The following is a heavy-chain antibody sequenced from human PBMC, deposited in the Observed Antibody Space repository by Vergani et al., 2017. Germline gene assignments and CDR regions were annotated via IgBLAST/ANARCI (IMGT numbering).Heavy chain of an antibody. Sequence: QVQLRESGPRLVRPSQTLSLTCTVSGGSINTGAYYWSWIRQPAGKGLEWIGRVYTSGMTIYNPSLKSRVTILVDRSKSQLSLKLTSVTAGDTAVYFCARELSYYYGSGSDDYNPYYYEGMDVWGPGTTVTVSS. V-gene: IGHV4-61*02. CDR3: ARELSYYYGSGSDDYNPYYYEGMDV. CDR2: VYTSGMT. CDR1: GGSINTGAYY. D-gene: IGHD3-10*01. J-gene: IGHJ6*02.